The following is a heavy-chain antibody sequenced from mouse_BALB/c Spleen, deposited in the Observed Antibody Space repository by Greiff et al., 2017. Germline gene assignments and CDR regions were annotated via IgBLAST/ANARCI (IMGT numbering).Heavy chain of an antibody. Sequence: VQLQQPGAELVMPGASVKMSCKASGYTFTDYWMHWVKQRPGQGLEWIGAIDTSDSYTSYNQKFKGKATLTVDESSSTAYMQLSSLTSEDSAVYYCARRGAITTVVDWYFDVWGAGTTVTVSS. V-gene: IGHV1-69*01. CDR3: ARRGAITTVVDWYFDV. CDR2: IDTSDSYT. D-gene: IGHD1-1*01. CDR1: GYTFTDYW. J-gene: IGHJ1*01.